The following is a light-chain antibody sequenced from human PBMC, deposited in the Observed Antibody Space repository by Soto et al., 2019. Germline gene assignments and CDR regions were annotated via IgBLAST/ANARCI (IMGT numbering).Light chain of an antibody. J-gene: IGKJ5*01. CDR2: DAS. CDR1: QNVDKF. V-gene: IGKV3-11*01. Sequence: IELTQSPATLSLSPGETATLSWGASQNVDKFLAWYQQRPGQAPRLLIFDASNRAPGVPVRFSGSGSGTVFTLTIGSLETEDSLFYFCQQRTNWPTITFGQGTRLEIK. CDR3: QQRTNWPTIT.